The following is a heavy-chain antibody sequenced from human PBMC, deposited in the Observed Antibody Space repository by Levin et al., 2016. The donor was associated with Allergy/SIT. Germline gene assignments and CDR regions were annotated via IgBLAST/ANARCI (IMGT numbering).Heavy chain of an antibody. Sequence: WVRQAPGQGLEWMGIINPSGGSTSYAQKFQGRVTMTRDTSTSTVYMELSSLRSEDTAVYYCARDLRGGWGQGTLVTVSS. D-gene: IGHD4-17*01. CDR3: ARDLRGG. J-gene: IGHJ4*02. V-gene: IGHV1-46*01. CDR2: INPSGGST.